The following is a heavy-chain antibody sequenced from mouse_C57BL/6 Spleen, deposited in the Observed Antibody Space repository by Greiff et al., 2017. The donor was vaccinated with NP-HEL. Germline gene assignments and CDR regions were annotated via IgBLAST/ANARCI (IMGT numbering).Heavy chain of an antibody. V-gene: IGHV1-18*01. CDR3: ARRELRSPYYAMDY. Sequence: EVQLQQSGPELVKPGASVKIPCKASGYTFTDYNMDWVKQSHGKSLEWIGDINPNNGGTIYNQKFKGKATLTVDKSSSTAYMELRSLTSEDTAVNYCARRELRSPYYAMDYWGKGTSVTVAS. CDR2: INPNNGGT. CDR1: GYTFTDYN. J-gene: IGHJ4*01. D-gene: IGHD3-2*02.